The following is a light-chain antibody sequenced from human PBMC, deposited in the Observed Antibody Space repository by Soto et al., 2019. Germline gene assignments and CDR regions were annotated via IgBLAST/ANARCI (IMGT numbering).Light chain of an antibody. J-gene: IGKJ4*01. Sequence: DIQMTQSPSSLSASVGDRVTITCRASQSISSYLNWYQQKPGKAPKLLIYAASSLQSGVPSRFSGSGSGTDFTLPTSILHPEVFAPNSCQKRYSPPLFFGGGTKGEIK. CDR3: QKRYSPPLF. CDR1: QSISSY. V-gene: IGKV1-39*01. CDR2: AAS.